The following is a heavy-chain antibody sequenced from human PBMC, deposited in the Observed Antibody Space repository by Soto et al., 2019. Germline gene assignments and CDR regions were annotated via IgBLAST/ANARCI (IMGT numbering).Heavy chain of an antibody. D-gene: IGHD6-6*01. J-gene: IGHJ6*02. Sequence: PSETLSLTCAVYGGSFSGYYWSWIRQPPGKGLEWIGEINHSGSTNYNPSLKSRVTISVDTSKNQFSLKLSSVTAADTAVYYCARDEYSSSPRSFRYPYYYYGMDVWGQGTTVTVSS. CDR1: GGSFSGYY. V-gene: IGHV4-34*01. CDR2: INHSGST. CDR3: ARDEYSSSPRSFRYPYYYYGMDV.